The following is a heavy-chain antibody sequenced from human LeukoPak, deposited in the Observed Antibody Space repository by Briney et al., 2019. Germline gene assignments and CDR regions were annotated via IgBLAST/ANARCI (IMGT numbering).Heavy chain of an antibody. CDR2: INHSGTT. CDR1: GGSFSGYY. D-gene: IGHD6-25*01. V-gene: IGHV4-34*01. J-gene: IGHJ4*02. Sequence: SETLSLTCAVYGGSFSGYYWTWIRQPPGKGLEWIGEINHSGTTNYNSSLKSRVTVSVDTSKNQFSLKMRSMTAADTAVYYCARARETEAIDYWGQGTLVTVSS. CDR3: ARARETEAIDY.